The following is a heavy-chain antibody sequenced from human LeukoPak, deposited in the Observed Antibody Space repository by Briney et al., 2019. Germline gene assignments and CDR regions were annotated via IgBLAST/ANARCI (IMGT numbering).Heavy chain of an antibody. CDR2: INHSGST. CDR1: GGSFGGYY. CDR3: ARKPSRRGAFDI. D-gene: IGHD2-2*01. J-gene: IGHJ3*02. Sequence: SETLSLTCAVYGGSFGGYYWSWIRQPPGKGLEWIGEINHSGSTNYNPSLKSRVTISVDTSKNQFSLKLSSVTAADTAVYYCARKPSRRGAFDIWGQGTMVTVSS. V-gene: IGHV4-34*01.